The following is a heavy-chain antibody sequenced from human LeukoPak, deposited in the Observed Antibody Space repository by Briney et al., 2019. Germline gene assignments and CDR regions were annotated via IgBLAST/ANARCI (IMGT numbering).Heavy chain of an antibody. J-gene: IGHJ4*02. Sequence: GGSLRLPCATSGFNFDRYTIHWVRQAPGKGLEWVSLAGWAGGTTFYSDSVRGRFTISRDSGRRSVYLQMNSLTTDDTAFYFCAKELDTMFFDYWGQGALVTVSS. D-gene: IGHD3-10*02. V-gene: IGHV3-43*01. CDR2: AGWAGGTT. CDR1: GFNFDRYT. CDR3: AKELDTMFFDY.